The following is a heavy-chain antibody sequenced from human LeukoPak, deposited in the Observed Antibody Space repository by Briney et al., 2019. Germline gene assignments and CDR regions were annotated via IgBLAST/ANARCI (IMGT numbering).Heavy chain of an antibody. V-gene: IGHV1-2*02. J-gene: IGHJ3*02. D-gene: IGHD3-22*01. CDR1: GYTFTGYY. Sequence: ASVRVSCKASGYTFTGYYMHWVRQAPGQGLEWMGWINPNSGGTSYAQKFQGRVTMTRDTSISTVYMELSRLRSDDTAVYYCARAGIWDYSDTSGYHNGAFDIWGQGTMVTVSS. CDR3: ARAGIWDYSDTSGYHNGAFDI. CDR2: INPNSGGT.